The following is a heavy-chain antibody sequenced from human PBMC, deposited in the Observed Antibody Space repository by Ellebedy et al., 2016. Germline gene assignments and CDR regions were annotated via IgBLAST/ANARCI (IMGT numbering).Heavy chain of an antibody. D-gene: IGHD6-19*01. CDR3: AKWNGGWYAFEV. CDR1: GGSVTSDY. J-gene: IGHJ3*01. CDR2: VFHTGTT. V-gene: IGHV4-59*02. Sequence: SETLSLTCDVSGGSVTSDYWNWIRRPPGKGLEWIGYVFHTGTTNYNPSLKSRVTMSVDTSKSQFSLRLTSVTAADTAVYYCAKWNGGWYAFEVWGQGTMVTVSS.